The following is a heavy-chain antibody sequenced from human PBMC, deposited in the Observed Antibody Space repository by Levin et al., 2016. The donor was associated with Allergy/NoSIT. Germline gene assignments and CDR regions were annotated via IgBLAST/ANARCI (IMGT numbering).Heavy chain of an antibody. J-gene: IGHJ4*02. CDR2: IIGSGGST. Sequence: GESLKISCAASGFTFSSYTMSWVRQAPGKGLEWVSAIIGSGGSTYYADSVQGRFTISRDNSKNTLYLQMNSLRAEDTAVFYCARDARQLWADYWGQGTLVTVSS. D-gene: IGHD5-18*01. CDR3: ARDARQLWADY. V-gene: IGHV3-23*01. CDR1: GFTFSSYT.